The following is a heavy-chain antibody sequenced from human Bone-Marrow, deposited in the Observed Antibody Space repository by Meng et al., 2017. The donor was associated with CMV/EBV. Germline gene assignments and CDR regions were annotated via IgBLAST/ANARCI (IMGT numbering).Heavy chain of an antibody. D-gene: IGHD2-8*01. Sequence: GGSLRLSCAASGFTFSSYWMSWVRQAPGKGLEWVSVIYSGGSTYYADSVKGRFTISRDNSKNTLYLQMNSLRAEDTAVYYCARAPCRVGVCYMYGYYYGMDVWGQGTTVTVSS. CDR2: IYSGGST. J-gene: IGHJ6*02. CDR3: ARAPCRVGVCYMYGYYYGMDV. CDR1: GFTFSSYW. V-gene: IGHV3-53*01.